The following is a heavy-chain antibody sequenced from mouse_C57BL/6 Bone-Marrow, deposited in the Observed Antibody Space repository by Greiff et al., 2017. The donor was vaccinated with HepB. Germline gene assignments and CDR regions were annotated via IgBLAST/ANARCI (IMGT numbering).Heavy chain of an antibody. CDR1: GYTFTSYW. Sequence: VQLQQSGAELVKPGASVKMSCKASGYTFTSYWMTWVKQRPGQGLEWIGDIYPGSGSTNYNEKFKSKATLTVDTSSSTAYMQLSSLTSEDSAVYYCASLRGYSNFFDYWGQGTTLTVSS. J-gene: IGHJ2*01. CDR3: ASLRGYSNFFDY. CDR2: IYPGSGST. V-gene: IGHV1-55*01. D-gene: IGHD2-5*01.